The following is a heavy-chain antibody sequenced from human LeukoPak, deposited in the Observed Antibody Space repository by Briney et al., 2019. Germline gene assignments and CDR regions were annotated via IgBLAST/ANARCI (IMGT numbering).Heavy chain of an antibody. J-gene: IGHJ5*02. CDR3: ADFDWFTPRKNWFDP. CDR2: FDPEDGET. CDR1: GYTPTELS. Sequence: ASVKVSCKVSGYTPTELSMHWVRQAPGKGLEWMGGFDPEDGETIYAQKFQGRVTMTEDTSTDTAYMELSSLRSEDTAVYYCADFDWFTPRKNWFDPWGQGTLVTVSS. V-gene: IGHV1-24*01. D-gene: IGHD3-9*01.